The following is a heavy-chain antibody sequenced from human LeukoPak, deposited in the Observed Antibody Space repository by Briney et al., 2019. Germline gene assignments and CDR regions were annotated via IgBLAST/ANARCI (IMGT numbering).Heavy chain of an antibody. Sequence: SETLSLTCAVYGGSFSGYYWSWIRQPPGKGLEWIGEINHSGSTNYNPSLKSRVTISVDTSKNQFSLKLSSVTAADTAVYYCARHQDIAARPGYFDYWGQGTLVTVSS. CDR1: GGSFSGYY. CDR3: ARHQDIAARPGYFDY. J-gene: IGHJ4*02. V-gene: IGHV4-34*01. D-gene: IGHD6-6*01. CDR2: INHSGST.